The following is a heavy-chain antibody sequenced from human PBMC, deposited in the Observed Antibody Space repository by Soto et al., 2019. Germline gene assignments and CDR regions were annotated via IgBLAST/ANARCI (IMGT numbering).Heavy chain of an antibody. CDR3: ARDVLCYGSGGYSGGAFDI. Sequence: QVQLQESGPGLVKPSQTLSLTCTVSGGSISSGGYYWSWIRQHPGKGLEWIGYIYYSGSTYYNPSLSSRVTISVDTSKFQCALKLSSVTAAYTAVYYCARDVLCYGSGGYSGGAFDIWGQGKMVTVSS. CDR1: GGSISSGGYY. D-gene: IGHD3-22*01. CDR2: IYYSGST. J-gene: IGHJ3*02. V-gene: IGHV4-31*03.